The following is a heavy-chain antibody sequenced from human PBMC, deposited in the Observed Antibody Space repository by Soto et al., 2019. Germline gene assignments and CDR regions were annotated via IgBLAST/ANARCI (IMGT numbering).Heavy chain of an antibody. CDR2: ISFGGGNT. D-gene: IGHD2-15*01. Sequence: PGGSLRLSCAASGFTFSDHYMDRVRQAPGKGLEWVATISFGGGNTYYADSLEGRFTISRDNSKNTLFLQMYDLRAEDTALYYCAKDGYCNGGSCYSTDIDYWGQGTLVTVSS. CDR3: AKDGYCNGGSCYSTDIDY. J-gene: IGHJ4*02. V-gene: IGHV3-23*01. CDR1: GFTFSDHY.